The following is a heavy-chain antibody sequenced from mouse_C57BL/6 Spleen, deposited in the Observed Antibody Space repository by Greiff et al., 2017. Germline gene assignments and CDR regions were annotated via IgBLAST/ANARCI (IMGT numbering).Heavy chain of an antibody. CDR3: ARWGNSYAMDY. CDR2: IDPSDSYT. CDR1: GYTFTSYW. Sequence: QVQLQQPGAELVMPGASVKLSCKASGYTFTSYWMHWVKQRPGQGLEWIGEIDPSDSYTNYNQKFKGKSTLTVDKSSSTVYMQLSSLTSEDSAVYYCARWGNSYAMDYWGQGTSVTVSS. D-gene: IGHD2-1*01. V-gene: IGHV1-69*01. J-gene: IGHJ4*01.